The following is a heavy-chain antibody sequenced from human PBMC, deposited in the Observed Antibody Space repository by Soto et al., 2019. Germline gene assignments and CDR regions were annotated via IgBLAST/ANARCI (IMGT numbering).Heavy chain of an antibody. CDR3: ARDLDGLHDDTSGPFPRPG. J-gene: IGHJ1*01. Sequence: SETLSLTCTVSGGSISSDDYYWSWIRQAPGRGLEWIGYIHSSGSIYYNPSLKSRATMSIDTAGNQFSLKVSSVTVADTAVYYCARDLDGLHDDTSGPFPRPGWGQGTLVTISS. D-gene: IGHD3-22*01. V-gene: IGHV4-30-4*01. CDR2: IHSSGSI. CDR1: GGSISSDDYY.